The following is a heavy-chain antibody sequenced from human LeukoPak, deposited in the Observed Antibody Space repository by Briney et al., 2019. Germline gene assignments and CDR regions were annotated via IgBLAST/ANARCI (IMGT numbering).Heavy chain of an antibody. Sequence: GGSLRLSCAASGFTFSSYQMNWVRQAPGKGLEWVANIKQDGSEKDYVDSVKGRFTISRDNAKNSLYLQMNSLRAEDTAVYYCARTRDLRYYFDYWGQGTLVTVSS. J-gene: IGHJ4*02. CDR3: ARTRDLRYYFDY. CDR2: IKQDGSEK. V-gene: IGHV3-7*03. D-gene: IGHD3-3*01. CDR1: GFTFSSYQ.